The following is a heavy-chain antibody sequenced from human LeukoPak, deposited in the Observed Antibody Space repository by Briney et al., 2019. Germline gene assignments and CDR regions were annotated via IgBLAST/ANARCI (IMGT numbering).Heavy chain of an antibody. CDR3: ARRTIFGVVTPHDAFDI. CDR1: GYTFTGYY. CDR2: INPNSGGT. Sequence: ASEKVSCKASGYTFTGYYMHWVRQAPGQGLEWMGWINPNSGGTNYAQKFQGRVTMTRDTSISTAYMELSRLRSDDTAVYYCARRTIFGVVTPHDAFDIWGQGTLVTVSS. V-gene: IGHV1-2*02. J-gene: IGHJ3*02. D-gene: IGHD3-3*01.